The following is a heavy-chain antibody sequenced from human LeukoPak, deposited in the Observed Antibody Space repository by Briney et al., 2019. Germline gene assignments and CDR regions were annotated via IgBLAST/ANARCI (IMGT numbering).Heavy chain of an antibody. Sequence: PGGSLRLSCAASGFIFGSFAMHWVRQAPGKGLEWVAGLSGSAGGTTYADSVKGRFTISRDNSKNTLFLQMDRLRAEDTAVYFCAKRGVVVRVFLVGFHREAYYFDSWGQGAQVTVSS. V-gene: IGHV3-23*01. J-gene: IGHJ4*02. CDR2: LSGSAGGT. CDR3: AKRGVVVRVFLVGFHREAYYFDS. D-gene: IGHD3-16*02. CDR1: GFIFGSFA.